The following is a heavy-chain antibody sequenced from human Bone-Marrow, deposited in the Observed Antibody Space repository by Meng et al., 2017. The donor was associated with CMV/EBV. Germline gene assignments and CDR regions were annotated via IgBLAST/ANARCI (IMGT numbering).Heavy chain of an antibody. CDR1: GGTFSSYA. Sequence: SVKVSCKASGGTFSSYAISWVRQAPGQGLEWMGGIIPILGIANYAQKFQGRVTITADKSTSTAYMELSSLRSEDTAVYYCAKGVNRIVVVPAAIDYWGQGTLVTVSS. CDR2: IIPILGIA. J-gene: IGHJ4*02. D-gene: IGHD2-2*01. V-gene: IGHV1-69*10. CDR3: AKGVNRIVVVPAAIDY.